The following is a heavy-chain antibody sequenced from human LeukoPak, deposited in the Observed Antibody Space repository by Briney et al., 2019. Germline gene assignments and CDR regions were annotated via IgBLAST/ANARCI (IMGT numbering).Heavy chain of an antibody. V-gene: IGHV4-4*02. Sequence: PGGSLRLSCAASGFTFSDYYMSWVRQPPGKGLEWIGEIYHSGSTNYNPSLKSRVTISVDKSKNQFSLKLSSVTAADTAVYYCASSDYYDSSGYLLPFDYWGQGTLVTVSS. CDR2: IYHSGST. J-gene: IGHJ4*02. CDR3: ASSDYYDSSGYLLPFDY. D-gene: IGHD3-22*01. CDR1: GFTFSDYY.